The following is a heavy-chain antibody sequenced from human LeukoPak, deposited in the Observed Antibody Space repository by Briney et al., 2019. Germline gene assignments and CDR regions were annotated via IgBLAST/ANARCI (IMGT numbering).Heavy chain of an antibody. V-gene: IGHV1-18*01. CDR3: ARAGYCSGGSCTGTVDY. D-gene: IGHD2-15*01. J-gene: IGHJ4*02. Sequence: ASVKASCKASGYTFTSYGISWVRQAPGQGLEWMGWISAYNGNTNYAQKLQGRVTMTTDTSTSTAYMELRSLRSDDTAVYYCARAGYCSGGSCTGTVDYWGQGTLVTVSS. CDR1: GYTFTSYG. CDR2: ISAYNGNT.